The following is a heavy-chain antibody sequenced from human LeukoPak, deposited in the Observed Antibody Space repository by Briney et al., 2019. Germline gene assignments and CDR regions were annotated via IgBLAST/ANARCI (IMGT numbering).Heavy chain of an antibody. D-gene: IGHD4-23*01. V-gene: IGHV1-46*01. CDR2: INPSGGST. Sequence: GASVKVSCKASGYTFTSYYMHWVRQAPGQGLEWMGIINPSGGSTSYAQKFQGRVTMTRNTSISTAYMELSSLRSEDTAVYYCAREPMTTVVTGWFDPWGQGTLVTVSS. CDR3: AREPMTTVVTGWFDP. J-gene: IGHJ5*02. CDR1: GYTFTSYY.